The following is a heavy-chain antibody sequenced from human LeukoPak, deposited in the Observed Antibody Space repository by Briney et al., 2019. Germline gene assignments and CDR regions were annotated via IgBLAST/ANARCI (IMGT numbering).Heavy chain of an antibody. D-gene: IGHD1-26*01. Sequence: SGTLSLTCDVSGGSISSSNWWSWVRQPPGKGLDWIGSVYYSGTTYYNPSLKSRVTISVDTSKNHFSLKLSSVTAADTAVYFCASSYYGYYYGMDVWGQGTTVTVSS. CDR3: ASSYYGYYYGMDV. CDR1: GGSISSSNW. J-gene: IGHJ6*02. CDR2: VYYSGTT. V-gene: IGHV4-4*02.